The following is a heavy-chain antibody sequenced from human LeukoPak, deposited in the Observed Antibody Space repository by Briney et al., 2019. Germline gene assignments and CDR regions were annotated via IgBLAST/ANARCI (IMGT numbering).Heavy chain of an antibody. CDR1: GFIFSDYY. CDR2: ISARGDVI. Sequence: GGSLRLSCASSGFIFSDYYMSWIRQVPGKSPEWISYISARGDVIYSVDSVKGRFTISRGNSKRLLYLQMNNLRADDTAVYFCAAEVSPKVFDYRGQGTLVTVSS. J-gene: IGHJ4*02. V-gene: IGHV3-11*01. CDR3: AAEVSPKVFDY.